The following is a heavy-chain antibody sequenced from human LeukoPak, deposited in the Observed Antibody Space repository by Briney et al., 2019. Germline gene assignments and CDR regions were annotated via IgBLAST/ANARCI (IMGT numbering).Heavy chain of an antibody. V-gene: IGHV1-69*13. CDR2: FIPIFGTA. J-gene: IGHJ4*02. Sequence: GASVKVSCKASGGTFSSYAIGWVRQAPGQGLEWMGGFIPIFGTANYAQKFQGRVTITADESTSTAYMELSSLRSEDTAVYYCATLGYCSGGSCYGYWGQGTLVTVSS. CDR3: ATLGYCSGGSCYGY. D-gene: IGHD2-15*01. CDR1: GGTFSSYA.